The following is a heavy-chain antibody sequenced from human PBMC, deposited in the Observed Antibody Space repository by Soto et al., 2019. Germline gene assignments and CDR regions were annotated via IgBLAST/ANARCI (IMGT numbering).Heavy chain of an antibody. Sequence: ASVKVSCKASGYTFTSYGISWVRQAPGQGLEWMGWISAYNGNTNYAQKLQGRVTMTTDTSTSTAYMELRSLRSDDTAVYYCVVVVAYNWFDPWGQGTLVTVSS. V-gene: IGHV1-18*01. J-gene: IGHJ5*02. D-gene: IGHD2-15*01. CDR2: ISAYNGNT. CDR1: GYTFTSYG. CDR3: VVVVAYNWFDP.